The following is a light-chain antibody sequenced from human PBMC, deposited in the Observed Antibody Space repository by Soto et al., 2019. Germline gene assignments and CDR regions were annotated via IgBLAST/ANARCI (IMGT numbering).Light chain of an antibody. J-gene: IGKJ2*01. V-gene: IGKV3-15*01. CDR1: QNVKSN. Sequence: EIVMTQSPATLSLSPGDRATLSCRASQNVKSNLAWYQHKPGQAPRLLIFGASTRAPGIPARFSGSGSGTEFTLSISSLQSEDFAVYYCQQYNNWPPQDTFGQGTKLEIK. CDR2: GAS. CDR3: QQYNNWPPQDT.